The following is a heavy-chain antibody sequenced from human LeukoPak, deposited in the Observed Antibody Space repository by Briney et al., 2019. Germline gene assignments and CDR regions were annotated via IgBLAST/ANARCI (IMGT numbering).Heavy chain of an antibody. CDR1: GYTFTGYY. V-gene: IGHV1-2*02. CDR3: ARDYSSGWYGFDY. J-gene: IGHJ4*02. Sequence: GASVKVSCKASGYTFTGYYMHWVRQAPGQGLEWMGWINPNSGGTNYAQKFQGRVTMTRDTSISTAYTELSRLRSDDTAVYYCARDYSSGWYGFDYWGQGTLVTVSS. D-gene: IGHD6-19*01. CDR2: INPNSGGT.